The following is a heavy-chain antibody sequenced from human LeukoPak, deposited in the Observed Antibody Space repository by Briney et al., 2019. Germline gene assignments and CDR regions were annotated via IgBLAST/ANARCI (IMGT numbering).Heavy chain of an antibody. CDR1: GGTFSSYA. Sequence: SVKVSCKASGGTFSSYAISWVRQAPGQGLEWMGGIIPIFGTANYAQKFQGRVTITTDESTSTAYMELSSLRSEDTAVYYCARSLLLDVYYFDYWGQGTLVTVSS. CDR2: IIPIFGTA. D-gene: IGHD1-26*01. CDR3: ARSLLLDVYYFDY. V-gene: IGHV1-69*05. J-gene: IGHJ4*02.